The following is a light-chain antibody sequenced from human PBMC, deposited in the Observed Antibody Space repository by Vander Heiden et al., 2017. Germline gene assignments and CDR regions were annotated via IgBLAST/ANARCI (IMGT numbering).Light chain of an antibody. CDR1: NSNIGSNA. Sequence: QSVLTQPPSASGTPGQRVSISCSGSNSNIGSNALNWYQHLPGVAPKLLIFRSIQRSSGVPDRFSASKSGTSASLAISGLQSDDEGDYYRAAWDDNLNGPVFGGGTKLTVL. V-gene: IGLV1-44*01. CDR2: RSI. CDR3: AAWDDNLNGPV. J-gene: IGLJ2*01.